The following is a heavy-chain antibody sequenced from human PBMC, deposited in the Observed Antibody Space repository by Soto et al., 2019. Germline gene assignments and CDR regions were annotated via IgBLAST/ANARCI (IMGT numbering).Heavy chain of an antibody. CDR2: IYYSGST. CDR1: WGNSRNYY. CDR3: ARGASFSSSWPDY. V-gene: IGHV4-59*01. J-gene: IGHJ4*02. Sequence: TVSWGNSRNYYWSWILQPPGKGLEWIGYIYYSGSTNYNPSLKSRVTISVDTSKNQFSLKLSSVTAADTAVYYCARGASFSSSWPDYWGQGTLVTVSS. D-gene: IGHD6-13*01.